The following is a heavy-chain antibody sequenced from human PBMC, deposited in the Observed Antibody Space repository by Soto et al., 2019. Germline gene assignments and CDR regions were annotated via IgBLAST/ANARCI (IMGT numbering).Heavy chain of an antibody. CDR2: IYQSGST. D-gene: IGHD6-13*01. V-gene: IGHV4-4*02. CDR3: ARASATIAAAAIFDY. Sequence: QVQLQESGPGLVKPSGTLSLTCAVSGGAISSSKWWSWVRQPPGKGLEWIGEIYQSGSTNYNPSLERRVRMSVDKSRNQFSLKLNSVSAADTAVYYCARASATIAAAAIFDYWGQGTLVTVSS. J-gene: IGHJ4*02. CDR1: GGAISSSKW.